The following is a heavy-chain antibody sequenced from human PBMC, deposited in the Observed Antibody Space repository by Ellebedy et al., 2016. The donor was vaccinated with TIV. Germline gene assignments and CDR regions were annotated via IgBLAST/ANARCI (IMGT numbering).Heavy chain of an antibody. D-gene: IGHD4-17*01. J-gene: IGHJ4*02. CDR3: TRGPDYAKTGF. CDR2: IYSSGST. V-gene: IGHV4-4*07. CDR1: GGSISDSY. Sequence: SETLSLXXTVSGGSISDSYWTWLRQPAGKGLEWIGRIYSSGSTDYNPSLKSRVTMSVDTSKKQFSLKLTSVTAADAALYYCTRGPDYAKTGFWGQGTLVTVSS.